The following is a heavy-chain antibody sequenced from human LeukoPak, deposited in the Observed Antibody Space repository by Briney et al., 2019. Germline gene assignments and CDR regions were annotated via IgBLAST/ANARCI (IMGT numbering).Heavy chain of an antibody. J-gene: IGHJ6*03. CDR1: GFTFSSYS. CDR2: ISGTSRYI. D-gene: IGHD4-11*01. V-gene: IGHV3-21*01. CDR3: ARGVTDADYYYMDV. Sequence: NPGGSLRLSCAGSGFTFSSYSLNWVRQAPGKGLEWVSSISGTSRYISYADSVKGRFTISRDNAKNSLYLQMNSLRAEDTAVYYCARGVTDADYYYMDVWGKGTTVTVSS.